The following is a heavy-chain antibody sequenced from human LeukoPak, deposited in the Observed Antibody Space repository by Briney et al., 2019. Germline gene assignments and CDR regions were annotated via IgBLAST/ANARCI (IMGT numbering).Heavy chain of an antibody. CDR2: ITSDGGSI. CDR3: VRGLSGFGWDS. V-gene: IGHV3-64D*06. CDR1: RFTFSNFK. Sequence: GGSLRLSCSATRFTFSNFKRHWVRQAPGKGLQFVSGITSDGGSIDYADSVRGRFTISRDNSKNTLYLRMTSLRVEDTALYYCVRGLSGFGWDSWGPGNLVTVSS. D-gene: IGHD3-3*01. J-gene: IGHJ5*01.